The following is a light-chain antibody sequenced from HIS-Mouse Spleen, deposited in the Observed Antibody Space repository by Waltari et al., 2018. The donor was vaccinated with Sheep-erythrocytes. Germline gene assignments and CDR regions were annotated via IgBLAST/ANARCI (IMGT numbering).Light chain of an antibody. CDR2: AAS. Sequence: AIRMTQSPSSLSASTGDRVTITCRASPGISSYLAWYQQKPGKAPKLLIYAASTLQSGVPSRFSGSGSVTDFTLTISCLQSEDFATYYCQQYYSYPQTFGQGTKVEIK. V-gene: IGKV1-8*01. CDR3: QQYYSYPQT. CDR1: PGISSY. J-gene: IGKJ1*01.